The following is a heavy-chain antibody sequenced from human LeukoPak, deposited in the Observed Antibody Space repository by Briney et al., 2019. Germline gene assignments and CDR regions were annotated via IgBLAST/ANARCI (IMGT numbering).Heavy chain of an antibody. D-gene: IGHD3-22*01. V-gene: IGHV1-69*04. J-gene: IGHJ4*02. CDR3: ARDPDYYDSCGYSGPLWFGY. CDR2: IIPILGIA. Sequence: SVKVSCKASGGTFSSYTISWVRQAPGQGLEWMGRIIPILGIANYAQKFQGRVTITADKSTSTAYMELSSLRSEDTAVYYCARDPDYYDSCGYSGPLWFGYWGQGTLVTVSS. CDR1: GGTFSSYT.